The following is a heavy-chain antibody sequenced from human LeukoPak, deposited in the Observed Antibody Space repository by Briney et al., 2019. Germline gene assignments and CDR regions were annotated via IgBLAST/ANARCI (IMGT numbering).Heavy chain of an antibody. V-gene: IGHV3-30*03. CDR1: GFTFSSYG. CDR2: ISYDGSNK. Sequence: TGGSLRLSCAASGFTFSSYGMHWVRQAPGKGLEWVAVISYDGSNKYYADSVKGRFTISRDNSKNTLYLQMSSLRAEDTAVYYCARDLTSYRGYSGYGPSGYWRQGTLVTVSS. J-gene: IGHJ4*02. D-gene: IGHD5-12*01. CDR3: ARDLTSYRGYSGYGPSGY.